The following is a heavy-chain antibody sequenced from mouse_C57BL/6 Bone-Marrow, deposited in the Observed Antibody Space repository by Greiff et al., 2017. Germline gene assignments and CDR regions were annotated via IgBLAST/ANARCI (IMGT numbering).Heavy chain of an antibody. V-gene: IGHV1-54*01. CDR1: GYAFTNYL. Sequence: QVQLQQSGAELVRPGTSVKVSCKASGYAFTNYLIEWVKQRPGQGLEWIGVINPGSGGTNYNEKFKGKATLTADNSSSTAYMQLSSLTSEDSAVYFCARIFIGYFDYWGQGTTLTVSS. J-gene: IGHJ2*01. CDR3: ARIFIGYFDY. D-gene: IGHD1-1*01. CDR2: INPGSGGT.